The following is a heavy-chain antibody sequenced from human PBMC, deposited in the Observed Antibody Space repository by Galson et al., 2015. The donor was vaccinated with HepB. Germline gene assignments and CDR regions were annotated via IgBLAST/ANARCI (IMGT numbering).Heavy chain of an antibody. CDR3: ARAFWNGYQYDAYDI. Sequence: SLRLSCAASGFTVTSNYMHWVRQAPGKGLEWVSVMYSVGSTYYADSVKGRFTISRDNSKNSLYLQMNSLRAEDTAVYYCARAFWNGYQYDAYDIWGQGTMVTVSS. D-gene: IGHD3-3*01. J-gene: IGHJ3*02. CDR1: GFTVTSNY. CDR2: MYSVGST. V-gene: IGHV3-66*01.